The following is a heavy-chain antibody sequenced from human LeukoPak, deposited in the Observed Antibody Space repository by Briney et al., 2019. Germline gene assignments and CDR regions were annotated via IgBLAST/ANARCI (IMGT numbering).Heavy chain of an antibody. D-gene: IGHD6-13*01. CDR3: ARDDGDSIVAAGTDY. J-gene: IGHJ4*02. V-gene: IGHV3-21*01. CDR1: GFTFSSYS. Sequence: PGGSLRLSCAASGFTFSSYSMNWVRQAPGKGLEWVSSISSSSSYIYYADSVKGRFTISRDNAKNSLYLQMNSLRAEDTAVYYCARDDGDSIVAAGTDYWGQGTLVTVSS. CDR2: ISSSSSYI.